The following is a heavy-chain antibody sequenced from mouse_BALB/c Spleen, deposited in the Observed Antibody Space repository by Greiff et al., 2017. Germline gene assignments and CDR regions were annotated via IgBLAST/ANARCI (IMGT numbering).Heavy chain of an antibody. V-gene: IGHV1-7*01. CDR2: INPSTGYT. Sequence: VQRVESGAELAKPGASVKMSCKASGYTFTSYWMHWVKQRPGQGLEWIGYINPSTGYTEYNQKFKDKATLTADKSSSTAYMQLSSLTSEDSAVYYCARSTTRYAMDYWGQGTSVTVSS. CDR3: ARSTTRYAMDY. J-gene: IGHJ4*01. CDR1: GYTFTSYW. D-gene: IGHD2-12*01.